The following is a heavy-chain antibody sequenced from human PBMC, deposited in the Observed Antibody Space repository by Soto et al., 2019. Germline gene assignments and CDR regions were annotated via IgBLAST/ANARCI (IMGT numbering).Heavy chain of an antibody. V-gene: IGHV4-59*01. Sequence: SETLSLTCTVSGGSISSYYWSWIRQPPGKGLEWIGYIYYSGSTNYNPSLKSRVTISVDTSKNQFSLKLSSVTAADTAVYYCAKEISSWHPGWFDPWGQGTLVTVSS. D-gene: IGHD6-13*01. CDR3: AKEISSWHPGWFDP. CDR1: GGSISSYY. J-gene: IGHJ5*02. CDR2: IYYSGST.